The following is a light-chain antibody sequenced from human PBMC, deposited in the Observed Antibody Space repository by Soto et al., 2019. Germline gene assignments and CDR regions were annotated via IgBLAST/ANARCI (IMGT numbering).Light chain of an antibody. CDR3: QQSNNYPWT. CDR2: EAA. CDR1: QYIHNY. J-gene: IGKJ1*01. Sequence: DIQMTQSPSTLSASVGDRVTITCRASQYIHNYLAWYQQKPGEAPTLLIYEAANLERGVPSRFSGSGTGTEFSLHISSLHTDDFATYYCQQSNNYPWTFGQGNSVEI. V-gene: IGKV1-5*03.